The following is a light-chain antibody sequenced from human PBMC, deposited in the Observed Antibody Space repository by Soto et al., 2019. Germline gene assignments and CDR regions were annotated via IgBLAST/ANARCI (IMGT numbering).Light chain of an antibody. CDR2: DNT. J-gene: IGLJ1*01. Sequence: QSVLTQPPSVSGAPGERVTISCTGSSSDIGAGYRVRWYQQVPGTAPKLLIYDNTNRPSGVSVRFSGSKSGTSASLAISGLQAEDEADYYCQSFDKSLSAVVFGGGTKVTV. CDR1: SSDIGAGYR. CDR3: QSFDKSLSAVV. V-gene: IGLV1-40*01.